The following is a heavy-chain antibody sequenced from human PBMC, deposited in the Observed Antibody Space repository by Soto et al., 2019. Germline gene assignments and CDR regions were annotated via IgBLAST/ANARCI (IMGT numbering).Heavy chain of an antibody. V-gene: IGHV1-2*02. CDR3: ARARIAVAGRSPTGFDY. Sequence: QVQLVQSGAEVKKPGASVKVSCKASGYTFSGYYMHWVRQAPGQGLEWMGWINPNSGGTNYAQKFQGRVTMTRDTSIRTAYMALNRLRSDDTAVSYCARARIAVAGRSPTGFDYWGQGTLVTVSS. CDR2: INPNSGGT. CDR1: GYTFSGYY. J-gene: IGHJ4*02. D-gene: IGHD6-19*01.